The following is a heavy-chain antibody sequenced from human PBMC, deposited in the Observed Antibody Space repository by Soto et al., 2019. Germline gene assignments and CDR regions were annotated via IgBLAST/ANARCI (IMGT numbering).Heavy chain of an antibody. D-gene: IGHD5-12*01. Sequence: QVQLVQSGAEVKKPGSSVTVSCKASGGTFSSYTISWVRQAPGQGLEWMGGIIPIFGTANYAQKFQGRVTITAGESTSKAYMELSSLRSEDTAVYYCARGNHRWLQLWYFDLWGRGTLVTVSS. CDR2: IIPIFGTA. CDR3: ARGNHRWLQLWYFDL. J-gene: IGHJ2*01. CDR1: GGTFSSYT. V-gene: IGHV1-69*12.